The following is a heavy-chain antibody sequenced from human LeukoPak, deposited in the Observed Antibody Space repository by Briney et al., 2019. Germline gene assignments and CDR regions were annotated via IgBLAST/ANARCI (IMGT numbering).Heavy chain of an antibody. Sequence: GGSLRLSCAASGFTFSSNAMSWVRQAPGKGREWVSAIDGLGGDTDHVVSVKGPFITSRDNSTNTLYLQMNSLRAEDTAVYYCAEDGGIKFDPWGQGTLVTVSS. CDR3: AEDGGIKFDP. J-gene: IGHJ5*02. V-gene: IGHV3-23*01. CDR2: IDGLGGDT. CDR1: GFTFSSNA. D-gene: IGHD3-16*01.